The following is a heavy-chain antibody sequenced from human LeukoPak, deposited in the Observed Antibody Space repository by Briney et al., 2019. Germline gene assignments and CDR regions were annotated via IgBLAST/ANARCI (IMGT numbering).Heavy chain of an antibody. CDR2: IIPIFGTA. CDR3: ARAFSSWYPFDY. CDR1: GGTFSSYA. V-gene: IGHV1-69*13. J-gene: IGHJ4*02. Sequence: SVKVSCKASGGTFSSYAISWVRQAPGQGLEWMGGIIPIFGTANYAQKFQGRVTITADESTSTAYMELSSLRSEDTAVYYCARAFSSWYPFDYWGQGTLVTVSS. D-gene: IGHD6-13*01.